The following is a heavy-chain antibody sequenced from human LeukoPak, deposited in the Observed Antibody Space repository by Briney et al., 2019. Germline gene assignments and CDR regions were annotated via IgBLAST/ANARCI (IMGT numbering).Heavy chain of an antibody. J-gene: IGHJ5*02. CDR2: INPNSGGT. D-gene: IGHD2-2*01. CDR3: ARVGVVVPAAIASFRFDP. V-gene: IGHV1-2*02. Sequence: ASLRVSCKAAVYTFTRYYMHWVRQAPGQGLEWMGWINPNSGGTNYAQKFQGRVSITRDTSISTAYMELSRLRSDETAVYYCARVGVVVPAAIASFRFDPWGQGTLVTVSS. CDR1: VYTFTRYY.